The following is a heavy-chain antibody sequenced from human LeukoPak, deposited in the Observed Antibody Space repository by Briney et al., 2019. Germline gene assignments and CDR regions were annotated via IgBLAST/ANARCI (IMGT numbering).Heavy chain of an antibody. Sequence: GGSLRLSCAASGFTFSSYVMNWVRQAPGKGPVWVSRINGGGSGITYADSVKGRFTISRDNAKNTLYLQMNSLRVDDTAVYYCARKDYDTSGYFDLDYWGQGTLVTVSS. V-gene: IGHV3-74*01. J-gene: IGHJ4*02. D-gene: IGHD3-22*01. CDR2: INGGGSGI. CDR1: GFTFSSYV. CDR3: ARKDYDTSGYFDLDY.